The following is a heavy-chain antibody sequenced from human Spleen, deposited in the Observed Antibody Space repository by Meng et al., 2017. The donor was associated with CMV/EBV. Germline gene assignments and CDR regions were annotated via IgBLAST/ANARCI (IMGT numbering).Heavy chain of an antibody. Sequence: GESLKISCTGSGFTFGDYAMSWVRQAPGKGLEWVGFIRNRAYGGTTEYAASVKGRFIISRDDSKSIAYLQMHSLKTEDTAVYYCTRELSTMVRGVMGYWGQGTLVTVSS. J-gene: IGHJ4*02. V-gene: IGHV3-49*04. D-gene: IGHD3-10*01. CDR1: GFTFGDYA. CDR2: IRNRAYGGTT. CDR3: TRELSTMVRGVMGY.